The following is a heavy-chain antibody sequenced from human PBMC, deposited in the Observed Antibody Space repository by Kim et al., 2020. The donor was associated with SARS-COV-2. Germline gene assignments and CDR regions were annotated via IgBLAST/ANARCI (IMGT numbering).Heavy chain of an antibody. CDR1: GYTFTGYY. D-gene: IGHD3-10*01. J-gene: IGHJ4*02. CDR2: INPNSGGT. V-gene: IGHV1-2*06. Sequence: ASVKVSCKASGYTFTGYYMHWVRQAPGQGLEWMGRINPNSGGTNYAQKFQGRVTMTRDTSISPAYMELSRLRSDDTAVYYCARAMVRGDTNGGGDYWGQGTLVTVSS. CDR3: ARAMVRGDTNGGGDY.